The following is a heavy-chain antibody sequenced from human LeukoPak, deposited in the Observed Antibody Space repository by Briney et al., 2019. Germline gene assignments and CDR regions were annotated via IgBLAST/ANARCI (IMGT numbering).Heavy chain of an antibody. J-gene: IGHJ4*02. Sequence: PGGSLGLSCAASGFTFSSNYMSWVRQAPGKGLEGVSVIYSGGSTYYADSVKGRFTISRDNSKNTLYLQMNSLRAEDTAVYYCAREHALRWSRFDYWGQGTLVTVSS. V-gene: IGHV3-66*02. CDR1: GFTFSSNY. CDR2: IYSGGST. CDR3: AREHALRWSRFDY. D-gene: IGHD4-23*01.